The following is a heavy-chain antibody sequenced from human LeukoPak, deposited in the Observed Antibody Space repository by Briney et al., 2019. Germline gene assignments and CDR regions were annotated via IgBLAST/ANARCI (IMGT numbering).Heavy chain of an antibody. CDR2: IWYDGTNK. CDR3: AKPPDGYNSGAFDY. CDR1: GFTFSSYG. J-gene: IGHJ4*02. D-gene: IGHD5-24*01. Sequence: GGSLRLSCAASGFTFSSYGMHWVRQAPGKGLEWVALIWYDGTNKYYADSVKGRFTISRDNSKNTLYLQMNSLRVEDTAVYYCAKPPDGYNSGAFDYWGQGTLVTVSS. V-gene: IGHV3-33*06.